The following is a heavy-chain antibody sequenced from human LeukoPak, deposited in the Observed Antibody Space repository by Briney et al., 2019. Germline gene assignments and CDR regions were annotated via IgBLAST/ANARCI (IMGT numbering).Heavy chain of an antibody. V-gene: IGHV3-30-3*01. CDR2: ISYDGSNK. J-gene: IGHJ3*02. CDR1: GFTFSSYA. Sequence: GRSLSLSCAASGFTFSSYAMHWVRQAPGKGLEWVAVISYDGSNKYYADSVKGRFTISRDNSKNTLYLQMNSLRAEDTAVYYCARGLTAMGNDAFDIWGQGTMVTVSS. D-gene: IGHD5-18*01. CDR3: ARGLTAMGNDAFDI.